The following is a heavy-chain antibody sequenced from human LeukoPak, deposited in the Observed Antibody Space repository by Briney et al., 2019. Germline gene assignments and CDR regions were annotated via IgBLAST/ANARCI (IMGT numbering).Heavy chain of an antibody. Sequence: GGSLRLSCAASGFTVSSNYMSWVRQAPGKGLEWVSLIYSGGSTYFVDSVKGRFTVSRDISRNTLSLQMNNLRAEDTAVYYCARAGYTSGYDYWGQGTLVTVSS. J-gene: IGHJ4*02. D-gene: IGHD6-19*01. CDR1: GFTVSSNY. CDR3: ARAGYTSGYDY. V-gene: IGHV3-53*01. CDR2: IYSGGST.